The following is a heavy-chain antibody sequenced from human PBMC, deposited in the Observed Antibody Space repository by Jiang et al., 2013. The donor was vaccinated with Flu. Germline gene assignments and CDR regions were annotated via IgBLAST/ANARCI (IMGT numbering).Heavy chain of an antibody. CDR1: IHLQSFG. CDR3: ATDTQHRVLQQ. Sequence: GGSRETLLCSVWIHLQSFGMHWVRQAPGKGLEWVALILYDGSYKYYADSVKGRFTISRDNSKNTLYLQMSSLRAEDRAVYYCATDTQHRVLQQWGQGTLVIVTS. J-gene: IGHJ1*01. V-gene: IGHV3-30*02. CDR2: ILYDGSYK. D-gene: IGHD6-13*01.